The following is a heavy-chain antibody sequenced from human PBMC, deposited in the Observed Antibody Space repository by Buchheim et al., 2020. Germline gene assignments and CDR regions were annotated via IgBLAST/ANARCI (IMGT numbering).Heavy chain of an antibody. D-gene: IGHD2-2*01. V-gene: IGHV1-46*01. Sequence: QVQLVQSGAEVKKPGASVKVSCKASGYTFTSYYMHWVRQAPGQGLEWMGIINPSGGSTSYAQKFQGRVTMTRDTSTSTVYMELSSLRSEDTAVYYCAKDVVQYGVDYYGMDVWGQGTT. CDR2: INPSGGST. J-gene: IGHJ6*02. CDR3: AKDVVQYGVDYYGMDV. CDR1: GYTFTSYY.